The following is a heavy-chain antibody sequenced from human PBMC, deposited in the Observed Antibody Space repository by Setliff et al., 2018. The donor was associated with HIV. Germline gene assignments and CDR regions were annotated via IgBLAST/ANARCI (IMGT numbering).Heavy chain of an antibody. CDR3: ARHVSHFFDY. J-gene: IGHJ4*02. D-gene: IGHD3-3*02. V-gene: IGHV4-34*01. CDR1: GGSVSDYS. CDR2: INHSGRT. Sequence: SETLSLTCGFYGGSVSDYSWSWVRQSPGKGLEWIGEINHSGRTSYNPSLKSRVTISLDRSGNHFSLKLTSVTAADTAVYYCARHVSHFFDYWGQGTLVTVSS.